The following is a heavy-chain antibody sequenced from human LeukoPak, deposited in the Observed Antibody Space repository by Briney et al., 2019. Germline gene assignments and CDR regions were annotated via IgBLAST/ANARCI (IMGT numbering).Heavy chain of an antibody. J-gene: IGHJ6*02. CDR2: ISRSGSTI. CDR3: ARVDCGGDCYTPTWGYYGMDV. CDR1: GVTFSDYY. D-gene: IGHD2-21*02. V-gene: IGHV3-11*01. Sequence: GGSLRLSCAASGVTFSDYYMSWGRQAPGEGGERGSYISRSGSTIYYADSVKGRFTISRDNANNSLYLQMNSLRAEDTAVYYCARVDCGGDCYTPTWGYYGMDVWGQGTTVTVSS.